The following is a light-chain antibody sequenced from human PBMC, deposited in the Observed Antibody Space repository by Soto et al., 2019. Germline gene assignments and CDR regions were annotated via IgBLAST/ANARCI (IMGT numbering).Light chain of an antibody. CDR3: SSYTSGSTYV. Sequence: SALTQPASVSGSPGQSITISCTGTSSDVGFYNYVSWYQQHPGKAPKVMIYDVSNRPSGVSNRFSGSKSGNTASLTISGLQAEDEADYYCSSYTSGSTYVFGTGTKLTVL. CDR2: DVS. V-gene: IGLV2-14*01. J-gene: IGLJ1*01. CDR1: SSDVGFYNY.